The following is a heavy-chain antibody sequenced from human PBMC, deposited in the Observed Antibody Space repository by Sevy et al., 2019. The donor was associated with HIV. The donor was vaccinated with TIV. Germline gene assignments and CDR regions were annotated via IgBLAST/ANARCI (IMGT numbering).Heavy chain of an antibody. CDR1: GGSFTSLY. CDR3: AGENAWGRCYS. CDR2: IYYNGHI. J-gene: IGHJ4*02. V-gene: IGHV4-59*08. D-gene: IGHD1-26*01. Sequence: SETLSLTCTVSGGSFTSLYWNWIRQPPGKGLEWIANIYYNGHINYNPSLKSRVTLSLDTTKNQFSLRMSSVTAADTAMYYCAGENAWGRCYSWGQGTLVTVSS.